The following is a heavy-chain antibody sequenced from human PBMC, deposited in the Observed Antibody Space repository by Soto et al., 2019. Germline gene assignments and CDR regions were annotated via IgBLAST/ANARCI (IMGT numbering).Heavy chain of an antibody. CDR2: IYYAGSF. J-gene: IGHJ4*02. CDR1: KGYIRPYY. CDR3: ASMGYHYGSGSNPLDY. D-gene: IGHD3-10*01. Sequence: SETMSVTNTVSKGYIRPYYWSWIRQYTKKGLEWIGYIYYAGSFTYNPSLKSRVTISLDTSKNQFSLNLRSVTAADTAVYYCASMGYHYGSGSNPLDYWGQGTLVTVSS. V-gene: IGHV4-59*08.